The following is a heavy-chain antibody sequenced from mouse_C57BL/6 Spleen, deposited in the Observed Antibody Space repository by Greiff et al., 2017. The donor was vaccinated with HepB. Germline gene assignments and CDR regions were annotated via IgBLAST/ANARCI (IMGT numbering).Heavy chain of an antibody. Sequence: VQLQQSGPELVKPGASVKISCKASGYTFTDYYMNWVKQSHGKSLEWIGDINPNNGGTSYNQKFKGKATLTVDKSSSTAYMELRSLTSEDSAVYYCARSPPYGNYDYWGQGTTLTVAS. V-gene: IGHV1-26*01. CDR1: GYTFTDYY. CDR3: ARSPPYGNYDY. J-gene: IGHJ2*01. CDR2: INPNNGGT. D-gene: IGHD2-1*01.